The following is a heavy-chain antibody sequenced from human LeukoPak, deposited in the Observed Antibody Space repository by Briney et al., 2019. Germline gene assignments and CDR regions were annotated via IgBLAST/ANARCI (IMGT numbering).Heavy chain of an antibody. J-gene: IGHJ4*02. D-gene: IGHD6-13*01. Sequence: SETLSLTCTVSGGSISSYYWSWIRQPPGKGLEWIGYIYYSGSTNYNPSLKSRVTISVDTSKNQFSLKLISVPAAGPALYYCARAPIAAAGTGYDYWGQGTLVTVSP. CDR2: IYYSGST. CDR1: GGSISSYY. CDR3: ARAPIAAAGTGYDY. V-gene: IGHV4-59*01.